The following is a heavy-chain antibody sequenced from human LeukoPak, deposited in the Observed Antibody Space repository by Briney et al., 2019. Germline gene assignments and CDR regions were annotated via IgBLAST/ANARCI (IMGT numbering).Heavy chain of an antibody. J-gene: IGHJ3*02. V-gene: IGHV3-21*01. CDR3: ARKACRRSSHDLTLGRGCYGFDI. D-gene: IGHD6-6*01. CDR2: ISSSSSYI. CDR1: GFTFSSYS. Sequence: PGGSLRLSCAASGFTFSSYSMNWVRQAPGKGLEWVSSISSSSSYIYYADSVKGRFTISRDNAKNSLYLQMNSLRAEDTAVYYCARKACRRSSHDLTLGRGCYGFDISGQREMGTASS.